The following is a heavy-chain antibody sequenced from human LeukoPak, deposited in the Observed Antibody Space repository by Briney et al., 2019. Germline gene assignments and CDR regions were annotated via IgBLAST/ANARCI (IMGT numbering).Heavy chain of an antibody. V-gene: IGHV4-39*01. J-gene: IGHJ4*02. CDR1: GGSISSSSYY. D-gene: IGHD3-22*01. Sequence: PSETLSLTCTVSGGSISSSSYYWGWIRQPPGKGLEWIVSIYYSGSTYYNPSLKSRVTISVDTSKNQFSLKLSSATAADTAVYYCARHSLGYYYDSSGYYGSDYWGQGTLVTVSS. CDR2: IYYSGST. CDR3: ARHSLGYYYDSSGYYGSDY.